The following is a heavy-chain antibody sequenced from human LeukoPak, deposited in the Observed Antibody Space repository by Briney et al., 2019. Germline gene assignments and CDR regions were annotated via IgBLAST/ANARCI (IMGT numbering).Heavy chain of an antibody. Sequence: GRSLRLSCAASGFTFSSYGMHWVRQAPGKGLQWVAVISYDGSDKDYADSVKGRFTISRDNSKNTVYLQMNSLRAEDTAVYYCAKGVGGDNYFDYWGQGTLVTVSS. V-gene: IGHV3-30*18. J-gene: IGHJ4*02. CDR2: ISYDGSDK. D-gene: IGHD2-21*02. CDR3: AKGVGGDNYFDY. CDR1: GFTFSSYG.